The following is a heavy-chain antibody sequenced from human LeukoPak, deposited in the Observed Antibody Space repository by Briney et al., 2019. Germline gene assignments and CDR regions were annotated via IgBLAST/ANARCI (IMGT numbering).Heavy chain of an antibody. CDR1: GGSISSGGYS. Sequence: ASETLSLTCAVSGGSISSGGYSWSWIRQPPGKGLEWIGYIYHSGSTYYNPSLKSRVTISVDRSKNQSSLKLSSVTAADTAVYYCARGPIYCSSTSCFPYYFDYWGQGTLVTVSS. CDR2: IYHSGST. D-gene: IGHD2-2*01. J-gene: IGHJ4*02. CDR3: ARGPIYCSSTSCFPYYFDY. V-gene: IGHV4-30-2*01.